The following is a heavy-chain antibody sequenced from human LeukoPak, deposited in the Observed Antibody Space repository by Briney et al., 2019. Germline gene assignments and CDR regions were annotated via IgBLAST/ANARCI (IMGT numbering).Heavy chain of an antibody. J-gene: IGHJ5*02. V-gene: IGHV1-18*04. Sequence: GASVKVSCKASGYTFTSYGISWVRQAPGQGLEWMGWISAYNGNTNYAQKLQGRVTMTTDTSTSTAYTELRSLRSDDTAVYYCARDRQYSSSWYWSEWFDPWGQGTLVTVSS. CDR1: GYTFTSYG. CDR2: ISAYNGNT. CDR3: ARDRQYSSSWYWSEWFDP. D-gene: IGHD6-13*01.